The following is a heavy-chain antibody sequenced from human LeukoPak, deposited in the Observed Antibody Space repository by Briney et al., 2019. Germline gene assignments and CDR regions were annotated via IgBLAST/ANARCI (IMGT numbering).Heavy chain of an antibody. CDR2: ISAYNGNT. CDR1: GYTFTSYG. V-gene: IGHV1-18*01. D-gene: IGHD3-22*01. J-gene: IGHJ4*02. Sequence: ASVKVSCKASGYTFTSYGISWVRQAPGQGLEWMGWISAYNGNTNYAQKLQGRVTMTTDTSTSTAYMELRSLRSDDTAVYYCAKVKYYYDSLDYWGQGTLVTVSS. CDR3: AKVKYYYDSLDY.